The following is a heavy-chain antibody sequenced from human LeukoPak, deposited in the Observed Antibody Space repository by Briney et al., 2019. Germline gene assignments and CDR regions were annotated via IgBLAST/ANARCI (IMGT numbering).Heavy chain of an antibody. Sequence: GGSLRLSCAASGFSVRRNFMTWVRQAPGKGLEWVSLIFGGGGTYYPDSVKGRFTISRDNSKNTLYLQMNSLRAEDTAMYYCARGWWTSHYMDVWGKGTTVTVSS. D-gene: IGHD2-15*01. J-gene: IGHJ6*03. V-gene: IGHV3-53*01. CDR3: ARGWWTSHYMDV. CDR1: GFSVRRNF. CDR2: IFGGGGT.